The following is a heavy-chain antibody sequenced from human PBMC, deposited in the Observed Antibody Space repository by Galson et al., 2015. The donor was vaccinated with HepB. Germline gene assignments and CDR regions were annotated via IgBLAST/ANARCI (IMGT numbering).Heavy chain of an antibody. CDR1: GYGFTSYW. CDR2: IYPGDSDT. V-gene: IGHV5-51*01. CDR3: ARLGYHSPPGLGLADF. J-gene: IGHJ4*02. Sequence: QSGAEVKKPGESLKISCKGSGYGFTSYWIGWVRQMPGKGLEWMGIIYPGDSDTRYSPSFQGQVTISADKSISTAYLQWSSLKASDTAMYYCARLGYHSPPGLGLADFWGQGTLVTVSS. D-gene: IGHD3-16*01.